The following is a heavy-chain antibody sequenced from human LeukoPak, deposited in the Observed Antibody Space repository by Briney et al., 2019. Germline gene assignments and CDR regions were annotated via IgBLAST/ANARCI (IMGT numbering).Heavy chain of an antibody. J-gene: IGHJ4*02. Sequence: GGSLRLSCAASGFTFSSYWMSWVRQAPGKGLEWVANIKQDGSEKYYVDSVKGRFTISRDNAKNSLYLQMNSLRAEDTAVYYCARDPHYYDSSGNFDCWGQGTLVTVSS. V-gene: IGHV3-7*01. CDR1: GFTFSSYW. CDR2: IKQDGSEK. D-gene: IGHD3-22*01. CDR3: ARDPHYYDSSGNFDC.